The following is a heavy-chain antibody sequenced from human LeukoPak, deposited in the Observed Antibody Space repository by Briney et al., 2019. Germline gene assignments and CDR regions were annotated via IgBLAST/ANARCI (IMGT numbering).Heavy chain of an antibody. J-gene: IGHJ3*02. V-gene: IGHV1-46*01. CDR1: GYTFTSYY. CDR2: INPSGGST. Sequence: ASVKVSCKASGYTFTSYYMHWVRQAPGQGLEWMGIINPSGGSTSYAQEFQGRVTMTRDMSTSTVYMELSSLRSEDTAVYYCARASWLHPFDIWGQGTMVTVSS. CDR3: ARASWLHPFDI. D-gene: IGHD5-24*01.